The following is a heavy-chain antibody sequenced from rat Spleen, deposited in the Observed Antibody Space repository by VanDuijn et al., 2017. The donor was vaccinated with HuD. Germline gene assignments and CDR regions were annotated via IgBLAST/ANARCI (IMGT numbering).Heavy chain of an antibody. CDR1: GFSFSSFA. J-gene: IGHJ1*01. CDR2: ISYDGGNS. CDR3: ANDSEAIPWYFVF. V-gene: IGHV5-25*01. Sequence: EVQLVESGGGLVQPGRSMKLSCAASGFSFSSFAMAWVRQAQPKGLEWVASISYDGGNSYYRDSVKGRFTISRDNARSSLYLQMDSLRSEYTSTYYCANDSEAIPWYFVFWGPGTMVTLSS. D-gene: IGHD1-2*01.